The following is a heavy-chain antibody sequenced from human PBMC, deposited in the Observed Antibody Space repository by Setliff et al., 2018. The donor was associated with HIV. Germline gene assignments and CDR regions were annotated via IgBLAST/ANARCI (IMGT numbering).Heavy chain of an antibody. CDR3: ARHRASSSGFPLDF. V-gene: IGHV4-39*01. D-gene: IGHD6-6*01. CDR2: INHSGNT. J-gene: IGHJ4*02. Sequence: PSETLSLTCSVYGDSIGSNTFYWGWLRQPPGKEPEWIGGINHSGNTYYYPSLKSRVTMSVDTSKNQFSLRLSSVTATDTAVYYCARHRASSSGFPLDFWGQGILVTVSS. CDR1: GDSIGSNTFY.